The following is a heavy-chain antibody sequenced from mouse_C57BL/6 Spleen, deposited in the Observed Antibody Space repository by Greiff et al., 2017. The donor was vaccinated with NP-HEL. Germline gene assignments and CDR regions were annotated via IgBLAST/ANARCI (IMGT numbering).Heavy chain of an antibody. J-gene: IGHJ3*01. D-gene: IGHD1-1*01. Sequence: VQLQQSGPELVKPGASVKISCKASGYAFSSSWMNWVKQRPGKGLEWIGRIYPGDGDTNYNGKFKGKATLTADKSSSTAYMQLSSLTSEDSAVYCGAKNYGSSPAWFADWGQGTLVTVSA. CDR2: IYPGDGDT. CDR3: AKNYGSSPAWFAD. CDR1: GYAFSSSW. V-gene: IGHV1-82*01.